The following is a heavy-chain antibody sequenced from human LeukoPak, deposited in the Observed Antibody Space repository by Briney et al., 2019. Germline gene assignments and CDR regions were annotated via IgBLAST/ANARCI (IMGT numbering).Heavy chain of an antibody. J-gene: IGHJ4*02. CDR1: GFTFSDYY. CDR2: ISSSGGTI. D-gene: IGHD2-8*02. Sequence: PGGSLRLSCAASGFTFSDYYMTWLRQTPGQGPEWISYISSSGGTIFYADSVKGRFTISRDNAKNSVYLQMNSLRAEDTAVYYCATGPSGYFFNYWGQGTLVTVSS. CDR3: ATGPSGYFFNY. V-gene: IGHV3-11*04.